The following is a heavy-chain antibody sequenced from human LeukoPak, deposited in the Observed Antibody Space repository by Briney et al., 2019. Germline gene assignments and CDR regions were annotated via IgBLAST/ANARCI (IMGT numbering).Heavy chain of an antibody. CDR2: IIPIFGTA. V-gene: IGHV1-69*13. Sequence: SVKVSCKASGGTFSSYAISWVRQAPGQGLEWMGGIIPIFGTANYAQKFQGRVTITADESTSTAYMELSSLRSEDTAVYYCAGTTVTTSGFDYWGQGTLVTVSS. J-gene: IGHJ4*02. CDR1: GGTFSSYA. CDR3: AGTTVTTSGFDY. D-gene: IGHD4-17*01.